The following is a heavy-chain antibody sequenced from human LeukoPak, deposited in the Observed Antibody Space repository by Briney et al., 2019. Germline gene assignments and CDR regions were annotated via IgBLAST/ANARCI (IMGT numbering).Heavy chain of an antibody. CDR1: GGSISSSRYY. J-gene: IGHJ3*02. D-gene: IGHD3-22*01. V-gene: IGHV4-39*07. CDR2: IYYSGST. Sequence: SETLSLTCTVSGGSISSSRYYWGWIRQPPGEGLEWIGSIYYSGSTYYNPSLKSRVTISVDTSKNQFSLKLSSVTAADTAVYYCARVKDDSSGYYYHDAFDIWGQGTMVTVSS. CDR3: ARVKDDSSGYYYHDAFDI.